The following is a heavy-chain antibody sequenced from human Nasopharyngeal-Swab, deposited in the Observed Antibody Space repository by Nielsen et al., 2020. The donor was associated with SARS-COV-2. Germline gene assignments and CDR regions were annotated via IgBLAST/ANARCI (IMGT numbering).Heavy chain of an antibody. V-gene: IGHV3-33*01. Sequence: WIRQPPGKGLERVAVIWYDGSNKYYADSVKGRFTISRDNSKNTLYLQMNSLRAEDTAVYYCARGVRYNWNPDAFDIWGQGTMVTVSS. CDR2: IWYDGSNK. J-gene: IGHJ3*02. CDR3: ARGVRYNWNPDAFDI. D-gene: IGHD1-1*01.